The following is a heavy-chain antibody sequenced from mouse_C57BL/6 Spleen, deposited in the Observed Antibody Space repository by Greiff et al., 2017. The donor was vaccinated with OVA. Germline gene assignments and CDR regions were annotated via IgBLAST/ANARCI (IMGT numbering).Heavy chain of an antibody. CDR3: ARLGGYDWDYFDY. J-gene: IGHJ2*01. CDR2: IHPNSGST. V-gene: IGHV1-64*01. Sequence: QVHVKQSGAELVKPGASVKLSCKASGYTFTSYWMHWVKQRPGQGLEWIGMIHPNSGSTNYNKKFKSKATLTVDKSSSTAYMQLSSLTSEDSAVYYCARLGGYDWDYFDYWGQGTTLTVSS. CDR1: GYTFTSYW. D-gene: IGHD2-2*01.